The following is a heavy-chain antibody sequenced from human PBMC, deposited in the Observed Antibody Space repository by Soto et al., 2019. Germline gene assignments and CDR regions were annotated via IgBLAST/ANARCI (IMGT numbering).Heavy chain of an antibody. Sequence: SETLSLTCTVSGGSISSYYWSWIRQPPGKGLEWIGYIYYSGSTDYNPSLKSRVTISVDTSKNQFSLKLRSVTAEDTAVYYCARAFLYYDFWSGQMDVWCQGKTVTVS. J-gene: IGHJ6*02. CDR3: ARAFLYYDFWSGQMDV. V-gene: IGHV4-59*01. CDR1: GGSISSYY. CDR2: IYYSGST. D-gene: IGHD3-3*01.